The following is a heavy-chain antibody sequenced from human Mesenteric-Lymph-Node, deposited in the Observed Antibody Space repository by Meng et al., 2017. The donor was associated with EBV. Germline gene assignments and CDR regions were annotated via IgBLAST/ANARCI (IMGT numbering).Heavy chain of an antibody. V-gene: IGHV3-11*01. CDR1: GFIFSDYY. D-gene: IGHD4-17*01. CDR2: ISSTGTIV. J-gene: IGHJ5*02. CDR3: VRGDYGDGNWFDP. Sequence: QVQPVESGGXXVKPGXSLRLSXAASGFIFSDYYMAWIRQTPGRGLEWLSHISSTGTIVKYADSVQGRFTISRDNAKNSLYLQMNSLQPDDTAVYYCVRGDYGDGNWFDPWGQGTLCTVSS.